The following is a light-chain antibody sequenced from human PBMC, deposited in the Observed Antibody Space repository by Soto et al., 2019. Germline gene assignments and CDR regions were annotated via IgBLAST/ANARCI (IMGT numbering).Light chain of an antibody. CDR2: GAS. CDR3: QQYNDGPRT. V-gene: IGKV3-15*01. CDR1: QSVSSN. Sequence: EIVMTQSPATLSVSPGERATLSCRSSQSVSSNLAWYQQKTGQAPRLLIYGASTRATGIPARLSGSGSGTEFTLTISSLQSEDFAVYYCQQYNDGPRTFGQGTKVEIK. J-gene: IGKJ1*01.